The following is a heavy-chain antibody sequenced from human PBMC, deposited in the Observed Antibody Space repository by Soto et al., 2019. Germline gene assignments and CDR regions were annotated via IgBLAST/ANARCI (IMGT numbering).Heavy chain of an antibody. V-gene: IGHV4-34*01. CDR2: INHSGST. CDR3: ARLGVVVPAATSGWFDP. CDR1: GGSFSGYY. Sequence: QVQLQQWGAGLLKPSETLSLTCAVYGGSFSGYYWSWIRQPPGKGLEWIGEINHSGSTNYNPSLKSRVTISVDTSKNQFSLKLSSVTAADTAVYYCARLGVVVPAATSGWFDPWGQGTLVTVSS. J-gene: IGHJ5*02. D-gene: IGHD2-2*01.